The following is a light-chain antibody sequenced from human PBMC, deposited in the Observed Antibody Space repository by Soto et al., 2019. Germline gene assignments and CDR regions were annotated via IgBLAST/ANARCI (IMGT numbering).Light chain of an antibody. J-gene: IGLJ1*01. CDR2: SNN. V-gene: IGLV1-44*01. CDR3: AAWDDSLNGFYV. Sequence: SVLPQPPSSSGTPGQRVTISCSGSSSNIGSNTVNWYQQLPGTAPKLLIYSNNQRPLGVPDRFSGSKSGTSASLAISGLQSEDEADYYCAAWDDSLNGFYVFGTGTKVTVL. CDR1: SSNIGSNT.